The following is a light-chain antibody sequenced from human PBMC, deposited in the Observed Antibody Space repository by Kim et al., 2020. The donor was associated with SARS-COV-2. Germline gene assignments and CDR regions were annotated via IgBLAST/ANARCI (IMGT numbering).Light chain of an antibody. CDR1: SSDGGGYNF. J-gene: IGLJ1*01. CDR2: DVT. V-gene: IGLV2-14*04. CDR3: SSYTSYNTFEV. Sequence: QSITISCTGTSSDGGGYNFVSWYQQYPGKVPKVMIYDVTKRPSGVSNRFSGSKSGDTASLTISGLQAEDEADYYCSSYTSYNTFEVFGTGTKVTVL.